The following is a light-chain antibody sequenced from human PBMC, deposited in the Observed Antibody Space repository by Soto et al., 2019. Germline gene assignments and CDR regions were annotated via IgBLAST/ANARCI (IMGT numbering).Light chain of an antibody. V-gene: IGKV3-20*01. CDR2: QTS. CDR1: QSLSREF. CDR3: QHYGDSPAYT. Sequence: EISLTQSPGTLSLSPGERATVSCRGSQSLSREFFAWYQKKRGQAPRLLMYQTSSRASGVPARFGGSGSGTEFTLTISRLEPEDSAVHYCQHYGDSPAYTFGQGATLEI. J-gene: IGKJ2*01.